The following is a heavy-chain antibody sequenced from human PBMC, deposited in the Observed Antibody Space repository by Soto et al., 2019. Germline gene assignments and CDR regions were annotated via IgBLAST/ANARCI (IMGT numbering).Heavy chain of an antibody. CDR3: AKDAKILDWLPTSYYYDF. CDR2: ISRSGNST. Sequence: GGSLRLSCAASGFSFSSYAMSWVRQSPGKGLEWVSSISRSGNSTYSADSVRGRFTISRDNSKNTLYLQMYSLRAEDTAVYYCAKDAKILDWLPTSYYYDFWGRGALVTV. D-gene: IGHD3-9*01. J-gene: IGHJ4*02. CDR1: GFSFSSYA. V-gene: IGHV3-23*01.